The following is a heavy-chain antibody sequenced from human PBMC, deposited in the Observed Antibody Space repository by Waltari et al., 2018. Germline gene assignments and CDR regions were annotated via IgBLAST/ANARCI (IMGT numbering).Heavy chain of an antibody. V-gene: IGHV3-30*04. J-gene: IGHJ3*02. CDR2: ITYDGSNQ. Sequence: QVQLVESGGGVFQPGRSLRLSCAASGFTFSSYAMHWVRQAPGKGLEWVAIITYDGSNQYYADSVRGRFTISRDNSKHTLYLQMNNLRTEDTAVFYCASEGNSYGAFDIWGQGTMVTVSS. D-gene: IGHD5-18*01. CDR1: GFTFSSYA. CDR3: ASEGNSYGAFDI.